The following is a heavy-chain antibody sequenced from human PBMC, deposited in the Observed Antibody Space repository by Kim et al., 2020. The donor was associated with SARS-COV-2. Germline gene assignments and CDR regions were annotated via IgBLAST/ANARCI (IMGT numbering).Heavy chain of an antibody. V-gene: IGHV3-23*01. Sequence: GGSLRLSCVVSGFTFRTSAMYWVRQAPGEGLEWISAIDAGGSITYYADSVRGRFTISRDNPKNTPYRQMSSLTADDTAVYYCAKVPSTVVTPAFDYWGQGTLVTVSS. D-gene: IGHD4-17*01. CDR2: IDAGGSIT. J-gene: IGHJ4*02. CDR1: GFTFRTSA. CDR3: AKVPSTVVTPAFDY.